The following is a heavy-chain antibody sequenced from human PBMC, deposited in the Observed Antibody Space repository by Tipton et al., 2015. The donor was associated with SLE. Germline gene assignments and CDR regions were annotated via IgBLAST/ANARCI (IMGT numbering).Heavy chain of an antibody. CDR1: GGSFSGYY. D-gene: IGHD5-18*01. J-gene: IGHJ6*02. V-gene: IGHV4-59*01. Sequence: TLSLTCAVYGGSFSGYYWTWIRQPPGKGLEWIGSIFYTGSTTYNPSLKSRLTMSVDTPKNQFSLKLTSVTAADTAVYYCARISVDTTMAQRVDYGMDVWGQGTTVTVSS. CDR2: IFYTGST. CDR3: ARISVDTTMAQRVDYGMDV.